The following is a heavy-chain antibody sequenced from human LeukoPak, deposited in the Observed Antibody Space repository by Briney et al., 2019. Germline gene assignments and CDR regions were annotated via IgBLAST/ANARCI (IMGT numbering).Heavy chain of an antibody. CDR3: ARSRRGGYNGAFDI. CDR1: GGSISSYY. Sequence: SETLSLTCTVSGGSISSYYWSWIRQPPGKGLEWIGYIYYSGSTNYNPSLKSRVTISVDTSKNQFSLKLSSVTAADTAVYYCARSRRGGYNGAFDIWGQGTMVTVSS. V-gene: IGHV4-59*01. D-gene: IGHD5-24*01. J-gene: IGHJ3*02. CDR2: IYYSGST.